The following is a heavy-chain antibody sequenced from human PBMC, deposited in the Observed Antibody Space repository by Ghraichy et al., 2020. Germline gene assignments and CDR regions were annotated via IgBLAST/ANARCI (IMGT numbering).Heavy chain of an antibody. V-gene: IGHV4-59*01. CDR2: IYYSGST. CDR3: ARDRVGATGVFDY. CDR1: GGSISSYY. D-gene: IGHD1-26*01. J-gene: IGHJ4*02. Sequence: LSLTCTVSGGSISSYYWSWIRQPPGKGLEWIGYIYYSGSTNYNPSLKSRVTISVDTSKNQFSLKLSSVTAADTAVYYCARDRVGATGVFDYWGQGTLVTVSS.